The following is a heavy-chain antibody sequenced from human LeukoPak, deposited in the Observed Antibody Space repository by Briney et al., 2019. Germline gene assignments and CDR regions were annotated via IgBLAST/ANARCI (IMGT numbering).Heavy chain of an antibody. V-gene: IGHV3-53*01. Sequence: GGSLRLSCAASGFTVSSNYMSWVRQAPGKGLEWVSVIYSGGSTYYADSVKGRFTISRDNSKNTLYLQMNSLRAEDTAVYYCARDPDSSSWYPAGMDVWGQGTTVTVSS. CDR2: IYSGGST. CDR3: ARDPDSSSWYPAGMDV. CDR1: GFTVSSNY. J-gene: IGHJ6*02. D-gene: IGHD6-13*01.